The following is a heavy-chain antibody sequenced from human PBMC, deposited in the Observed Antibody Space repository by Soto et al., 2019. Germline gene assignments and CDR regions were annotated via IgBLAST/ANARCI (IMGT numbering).Heavy chain of an antibody. J-gene: IGHJ4*02. V-gene: IGHV3-21*01. CDR1: GFTFSSYS. D-gene: IGHD1-26*01. CDR2: ISSSSTYI. Sequence: EVQLVESGGGLVKPGGSLRLSCAASGFTFSSYSMNWVRQAPGKGLEWVSSISSSSTYIYHAVSVKGRFTISRDNAKNSLYLQMNSLRAEDTAVYFCARDLSGVGATADYWGQGTLVTVSS. CDR3: ARDLSGVGATADY.